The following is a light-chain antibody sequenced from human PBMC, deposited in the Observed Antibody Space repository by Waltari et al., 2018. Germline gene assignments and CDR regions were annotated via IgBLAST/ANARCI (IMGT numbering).Light chain of an antibody. J-gene: IGLJ3*02. CDR3: CSYAGAGTGV. Sequence: QSALTQPASVSGSPGQSITTSCTGTRGDVGRYKLVSWYQQPPGKAPKLMIYEVGKRPSGISNRFSGSKSGNTASLTISGLQAEDEADYYCCSYAGAGTGVFGGGTKVTVL. V-gene: IGLV2-23*02. CDR2: EVG. CDR1: RGDVGRYKL.